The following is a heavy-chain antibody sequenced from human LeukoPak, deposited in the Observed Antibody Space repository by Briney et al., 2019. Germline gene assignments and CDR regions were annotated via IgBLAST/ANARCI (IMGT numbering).Heavy chain of an antibody. CDR3: ARGSGAPTAFPLDF. V-gene: IGHV4-4*09. J-gene: IGHJ4*02. CDR1: GASLGRFY. CDR2: IYPSGT. D-gene: IGHD3-10*01. Sequence: SETLSLTCTVSGASLGRFYWAWVRQPPGERPEWIGYIYPSGTDYNPSLKSRVIISADTSKNQFSLSLRSVTAADTAVYYCARGSGAPTAFPLDFWGQGTLVTVSS.